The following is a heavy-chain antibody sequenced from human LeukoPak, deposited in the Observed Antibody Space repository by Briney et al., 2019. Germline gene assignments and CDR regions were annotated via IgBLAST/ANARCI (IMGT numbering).Heavy chain of an antibody. CDR1: GFTLSRYV. CDR3: VKRDKGTFDY. CDR2: IGARADAS. V-gene: IGHV3-23*01. J-gene: IGHJ4*02. D-gene: IGHD5-24*01. Sequence: GGSLRVSCAASGFTLSRYVMTWVRQAPGKGLEWVSAIGARADASDYADSVKGRFIISRDNSKNMLYLQMNSLSAEDTAVYYCVKRDKGTFDYWGQGTLVTVSS.